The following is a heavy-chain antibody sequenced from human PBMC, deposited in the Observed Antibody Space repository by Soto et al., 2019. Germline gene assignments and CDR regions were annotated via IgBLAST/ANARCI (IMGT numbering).Heavy chain of an antibody. CDR2: MNPNSGNT. D-gene: IGHD3-22*01. Sequence: RASVKVSCKASGYTFTSYDINWVRQATGRGLEWMGWMNPNSGNTGYAQKFQGRVTMTRNTSISTAYMELSSLRSEDTAVYYCARYYYDSSGNINWFDPWGQGTLVTVSS. CDR3: ARYYYDSSGNINWFDP. V-gene: IGHV1-8*01. J-gene: IGHJ5*02. CDR1: GYTFTSYD.